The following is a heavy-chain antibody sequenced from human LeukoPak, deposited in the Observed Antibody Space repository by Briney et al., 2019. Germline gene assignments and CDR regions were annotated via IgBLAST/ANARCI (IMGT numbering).Heavy chain of an antibody. D-gene: IGHD5-18*01. CDR2: ISDSGST. Sequence: PSETLSLTCTVSGASITNFYWTWIRQPPGKGLERIGYISDSGSTDYNPSLKSRVTISVDTSNNQFSLQLTSVTAADTAVYYCARHGAYSYGYSLYWGQGTLVTVSS. CDR1: GASITNFY. J-gene: IGHJ4*02. CDR3: ARHGAYSYGYSLY. V-gene: IGHV4-59*08.